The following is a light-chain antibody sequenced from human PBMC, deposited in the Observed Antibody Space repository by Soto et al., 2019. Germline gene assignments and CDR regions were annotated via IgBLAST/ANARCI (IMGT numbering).Light chain of an antibody. V-gene: IGKV1-8*01. Sequence: AIRMTQSPSSLSASTGDRVTITCRASQGISSYLAWYQQVPGKAPTLLIYDASILQTGVPSRFSGSGSGTDFTLTINSLQPEDFATYYCQQAKSFPVTFGQGTRLEIK. CDR3: QQAKSFPVT. J-gene: IGKJ5*01. CDR1: QGISSY. CDR2: DAS.